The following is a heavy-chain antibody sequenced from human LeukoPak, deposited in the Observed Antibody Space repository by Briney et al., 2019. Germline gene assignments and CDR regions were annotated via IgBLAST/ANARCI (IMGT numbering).Heavy chain of an antibody. D-gene: IGHD4-17*01. CDR3: ARASVRLTNYYYYYMDV. CDR2: INSDGSST. J-gene: IGHJ6*03. V-gene: IGHV3-74*01. Sequence: GGSLRLSCAASGFTFSSYWMHWVRQAPGKGLVWVSRINSDGSSTSYADSVKGRFTISRDNAKNTLYLQMNSLRAEDTAVYYCARASVRLTNYYYYYMDVWGKGTTVTVSS. CDR1: GFTFSSYW.